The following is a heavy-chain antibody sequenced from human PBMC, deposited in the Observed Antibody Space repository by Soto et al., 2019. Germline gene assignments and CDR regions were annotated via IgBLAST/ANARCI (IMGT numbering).Heavy chain of an antibody. CDR2: MNPNSGNT. J-gene: IGHJ4*02. Sequence: ASVKVSCKASGGTFSSYAISWVRQAPGQGLEWMGWMNPNSGNTGYAQKFQGRVTMTRNTSISTAYMELSSLRSEDTAVYYCARGRGSCNYWGQGALVTVSS. D-gene: IGHD6-13*01. CDR1: GGTFSSYA. V-gene: IGHV1-8*02. CDR3: ARGRGSCNY.